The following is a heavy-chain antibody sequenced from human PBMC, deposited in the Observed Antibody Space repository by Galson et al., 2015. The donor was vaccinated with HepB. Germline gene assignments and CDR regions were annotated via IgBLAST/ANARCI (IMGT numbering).Heavy chain of an antibody. Sequence: SVKVSCKASGGTFSSYTISWVRQAPGQGLEWMGRIIPILGIANYAQKFQGRVTITADKSTSTAYMELSSLRSEDTAVYYCARGYGGNSPYFDYWGQGTLVTVSS. D-gene: IGHD4-23*01. J-gene: IGHJ4*02. CDR1: GGTFSSYT. CDR3: ARGYGGNSPYFDY. CDR2: IIPILGIA. V-gene: IGHV1-69*02.